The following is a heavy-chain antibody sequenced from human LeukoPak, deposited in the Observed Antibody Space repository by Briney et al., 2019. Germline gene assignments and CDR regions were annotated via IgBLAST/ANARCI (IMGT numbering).Heavy chain of an antibody. J-gene: IGHJ3*02. CDR2: IIPIFGTA. CDR3: ARSKTPPDAFDI. Sequence: SVKVSCKASGGTFSSYAISWVRQAPGQGLEWMGGIIPIFGTANYAQKFQGRVTITAHKSTSTAYMELSSLRSEDTAVYYCARSKTPPDAFDIWGQGTMVTVSS. CDR1: GGTFSSYA. V-gene: IGHV1-69*06.